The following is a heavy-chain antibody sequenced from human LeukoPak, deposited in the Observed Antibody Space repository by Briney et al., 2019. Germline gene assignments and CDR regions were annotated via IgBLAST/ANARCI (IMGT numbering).Heavy chain of an antibody. CDR2: IYYSGST. D-gene: IGHD3-3*01. J-gene: IGHJ4*02. CDR1: GGSVSSGSYY. CDR3: ARISLEWLLYFDY. Sequence: KPSETLSLTCTVSGGSVSSGSYYWSWIRQPPGKGLEWIGYIYYSGSTNYNPSLKSRVTISVDTSKNQFSLKLSSVTAAGTAVYYCARISLEWLLYFDYWGQGTLVTVSS. V-gene: IGHV4-61*01.